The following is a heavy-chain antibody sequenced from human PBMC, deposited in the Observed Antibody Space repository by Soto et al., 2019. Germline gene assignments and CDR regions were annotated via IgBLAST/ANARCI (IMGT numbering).Heavy chain of an antibody. J-gene: IGHJ4*02. D-gene: IGHD1-20*01. CDR1: GFTFSSRA. CDR2: ISSSSRNI. CDR3: ASDRSLGSNWYYYLES. Sequence: EVQLVESGGGLVQPGGSLRLSCTASGFTFSSRAMNWVRQFPGRGLEWGSYISSSSRNIDYADSVKGRFTVSRDNAKNSLYLQMNTLRAEDTAVYYCASDRSLGSNWYYYLESWGQGTLVTVSS. V-gene: IGHV3-48*01.